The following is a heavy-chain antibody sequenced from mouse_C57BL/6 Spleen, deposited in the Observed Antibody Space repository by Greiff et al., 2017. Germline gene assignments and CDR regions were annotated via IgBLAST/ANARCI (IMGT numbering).Heavy chain of an antibody. CDR3: ARGTDFWYFDV. CDR1: VYTFTSYT. Sequence: QVQLQQSGAELARPGASVKMSCKASVYTFTSYTMHWVKQRPGQGLEWIGYINPSSGYTKYNQKFKDKATLTADKSSSTAYMQLSSLTSEDSAVYYCARGTDFWYFDVWGTGTTLTVSS. J-gene: IGHJ1*03. CDR2: INPSSGYT. V-gene: IGHV1-4*01. D-gene: IGHD3-3*01.